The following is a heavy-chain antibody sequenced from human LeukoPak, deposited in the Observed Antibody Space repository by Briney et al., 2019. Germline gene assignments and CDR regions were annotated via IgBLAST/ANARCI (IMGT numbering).Heavy chain of an antibody. CDR3: ARDLYGDYDYYYYYMDV. V-gene: IGHV4-61*02. Sequence: PSETLSLTCTVSGGSISSGSYYWSWIRQPAGKGLEWIGRIYTSGSTNYNPSLKSRVTISVDTSKNQFSLKLSSVTAADTAVYYCARDLYGDYDYYYYYMDVWGKGTTVTISS. J-gene: IGHJ6*03. CDR1: GGSISSGSYY. CDR2: IYTSGST. D-gene: IGHD4-17*01.